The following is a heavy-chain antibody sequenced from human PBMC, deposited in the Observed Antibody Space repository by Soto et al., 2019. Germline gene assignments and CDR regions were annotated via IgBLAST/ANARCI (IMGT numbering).Heavy chain of an antibody. D-gene: IGHD2-2*01. J-gene: IGHJ3*02. CDR1: GYTFTGYY. CDR2: INPNSGGT. CDR3: ARGGIDIVVVPAATDAFDI. Sequence: ASVKVSCKASGYTFTGYYMHWVRQAPGQGLEWMGWINPNSGGTNYAQKFQGWVTMTRDTSISTAYMELSRLRSDDTAVYYCARGGIDIVVVPAATDAFDIWGQGTMVTVSS. V-gene: IGHV1-2*04.